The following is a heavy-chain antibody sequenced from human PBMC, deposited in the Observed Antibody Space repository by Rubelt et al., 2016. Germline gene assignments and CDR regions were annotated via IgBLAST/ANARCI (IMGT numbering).Heavy chain of an antibody. CDR2: IIPILGIA. Sequence: QVQLVQSGAEVKKPGSSVKVSCKASGGTFSSYAISWVRQAPGQGLEWMGRIIPILGIANYAQKFQGRVTITADKSTSTAYRGLGSLRSEDTAVYYCARPLPGYYYGRDVWGQGTTVTVSS. CDR1: GGTFSSYA. J-gene: IGHJ6*02. V-gene: IGHV1-69*04. CDR3: ARPLPGYYYGRDV.